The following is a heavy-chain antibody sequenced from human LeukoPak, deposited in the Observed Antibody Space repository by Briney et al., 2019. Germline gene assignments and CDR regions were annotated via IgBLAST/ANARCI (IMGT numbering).Heavy chain of an antibody. V-gene: IGHV3-21*01. D-gene: IGHD6-13*01. J-gene: IGHJ4*02. Sequence: GGSLRLSCAASGFTFSSYSMNWVRQAPGKGLEWGSSISSSSYIYYADSVKGRFTISRDNAKNSLYLQMNSLRAEDTAVYYCARDRYSSSWYGFDYWGQGTLVTVSS. CDR1: GFTFSSYS. CDR3: ARDRYSSSWYGFDY. CDR2: ISSSSYI.